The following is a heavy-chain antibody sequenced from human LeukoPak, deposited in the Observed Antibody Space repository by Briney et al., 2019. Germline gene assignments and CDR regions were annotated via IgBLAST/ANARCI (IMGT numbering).Heavy chain of an antibody. CDR1: AYTFTGYY. J-gene: IGHJ3*02. CDR2: INPNSGGT. CDR3: ARDSYDAFNI. V-gene: IGHV1-2*02. Sequence: GASVNVSCKASAYTFTGYYMHWVRQAPGQGLEWMGWINPNSGGTNYAQKFQGRVTMTRDTSISTAYMELSRLRYDDTAVYYCARDSYDAFNIWGQGTMVTVSS.